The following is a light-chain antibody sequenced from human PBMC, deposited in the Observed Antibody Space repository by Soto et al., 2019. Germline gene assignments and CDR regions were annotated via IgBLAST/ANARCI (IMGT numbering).Light chain of an antibody. Sequence: QSVLTQPASVSGSPGQSITMSCTGTSSDVGGYDYVSWYQQHPGEVPKLIIFEVSSRPAWISNRFSASKSCNTASLTISGLQAEDEADYYCSSYTTSSSYVFGTGTKVTVL. CDR1: SSDVGGYDY. V-gene: IGLV2-14*01. J-gene: IGLJ1*01. CDR3: SSYTTSSSYV. CDR2: EVS.